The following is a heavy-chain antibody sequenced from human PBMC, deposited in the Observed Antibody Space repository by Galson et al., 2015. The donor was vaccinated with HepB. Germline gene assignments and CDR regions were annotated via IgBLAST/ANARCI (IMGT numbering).Heavy chain of an antibody. CDR2: IWYDGSNK. V-gene: IGHV3-33*06. CDR3: AKAHPYSSSWYPPGFDY. J-gene: IGHJ4*02. CDR1: GFTFSSYG. Sequence: SLRLSCAASGFTFSSYGMHWVRQAPGKGLEWVTVIWYDGSNKYYADSVKGRFTISRDNSKNTLYLQMNSLRAEDTAVYYCAKAHPYSSSWYPPGFDYWGQGTLVTVSS. D-gene: IGHD6-13*01.